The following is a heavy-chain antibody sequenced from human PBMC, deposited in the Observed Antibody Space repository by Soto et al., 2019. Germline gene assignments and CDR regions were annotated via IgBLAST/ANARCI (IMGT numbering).Heavy chain of an antibody. CDR2: INAGNGNT. Sequence: GASVKVSCKASGYTFTSYAMHWVRQAPGQRLEWMGWINAGNGNTKYSQKFQGRVTITRDTSASTAYMELSSLRSEDTAVYYCATMIVVVIPGAPPLISHFQHWGQGTLVTVSS. CDR1: GYTFTSYA. J-gene: IGHJ1*01. V-gene: IGHV1-3*01. D-gene: IGHD3-22*01. CDR3: ATMIVVVIPGAPPLISHFQH.